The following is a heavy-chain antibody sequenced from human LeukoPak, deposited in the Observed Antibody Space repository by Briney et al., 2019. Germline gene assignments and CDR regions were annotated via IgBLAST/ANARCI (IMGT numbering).Heavy chain of an antibody. Sequence: GGSLRLSCAASGFTFSSYSMNWVRQAPGKGLEWVSSISSSSSYICYADSVKGRFTISRDNSKNALYLQMNSLRAEDTAVYYCARCRDYNFWSGSAVDYWGQGTLVTVSS. CDR2: ISSSSSYI. J-gene: IGHJ4*02. CDR1: GFTFSSYS. CDR3: ARCRDYNFWSGSAVDY. D-gene: IGHD3-3*01. V-gene: IGHV3-21*01.